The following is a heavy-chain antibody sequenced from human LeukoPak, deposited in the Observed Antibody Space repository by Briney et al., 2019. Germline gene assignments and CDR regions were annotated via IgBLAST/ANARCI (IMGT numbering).Heavy chain of an antibody. CDR1: GDSISSGHW. CDR3: ARVRRGSSSGGYYYYYYMDV. Sequence: SGTLSLTCAVSGDSISSGHWWSWVRQPPGKGLEWIGEIKHGGSTNYNPSLKSRVTISVDRSKNQFSLKLSSVTAADTAVYYCARVRRGSSSGGYYYYYYMDVWGKGTTVTVSS. J-gene: IGHJ6*03. D-gene: IGHD6-6*01. V-gene: IGHV4-4*02. CDR2: IKHGGST.